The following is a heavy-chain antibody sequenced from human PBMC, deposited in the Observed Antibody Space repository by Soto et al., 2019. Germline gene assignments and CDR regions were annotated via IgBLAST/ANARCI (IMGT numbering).Heavy chain of an antibody. CDR2: IIPIFGTA. J-gene: IGHJ6*02. D-gene: IGHD2-2*02. V-gene: IGHV1-69*06. Sequence: SVKVSCKASVGTFSSYAISWVRQAPGQGLEWMGGIIPIFGTANYAQKFQGRVTITADKSTSTAYMELSSLRSEDTAVYYCASPHCSSTSCYNYYYYYYGMDVWGQGTTVTVSS. CDR3: ASPHCSSTSCYNYYYYYYGMDV. CDR1: VGTFSSYA.